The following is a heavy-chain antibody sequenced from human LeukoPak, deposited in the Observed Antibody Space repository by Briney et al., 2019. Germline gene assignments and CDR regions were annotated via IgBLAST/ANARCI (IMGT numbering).Heavy chain of an antibody. V-gene: IGHV3-23*01. CDR3: AKDRGLLWFGELPCDAFDI. J-gene: IGHJ3*02. Sequence: PGGSLRLSCAASGFTFSSYAMSWVRQAPGKGLEWVSAISGSGGSTYYADSVKGRFTISRDNSKNTLYLQMNSLRAEDTAVYYCAKDRGLLWFGELPCDAFDIWGQGTMVTVSS. D-gene: IGHD3-10*01. CDR1: GFTFSSYA. CDR2: ISGSGGST.